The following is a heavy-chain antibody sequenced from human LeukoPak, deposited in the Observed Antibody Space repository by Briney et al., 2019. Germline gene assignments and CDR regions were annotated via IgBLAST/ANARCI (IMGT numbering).Heavy chain of an antibody. V-gene: IGHV4-39*02. CDR1: GGSISSSSYY. J-gene: IGHJ4*02. CDR3: ARLEPNLYCSGGSCYEDY. CDR2: IYYSGST. Sequence: PSETLSRTCTVSGGSISSSSYYWRWIRQPPGKGLEWIGSIYYSGSTYYNPALKRRVTISIDTSKNHFSLKLSSVTAADTAVYYCARLEPNLYCSGGSCYEDYWGQGTLVTVSS. D-gene: IGHD2-15*01.